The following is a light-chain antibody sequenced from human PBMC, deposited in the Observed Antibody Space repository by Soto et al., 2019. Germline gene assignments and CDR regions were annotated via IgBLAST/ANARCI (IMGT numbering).Light chain of an antibody. CDR2: DAS. CDR3: QQRSDWLT. Sequence: EIVLTQSPTTLSLSPGERATLSCRASQSVSNYLAWYQLKPGQAPRLLIYDASNRATGIPARFSGSGSGTDFTLTISSLEPEDFAVYYCQQRSDWLTFGGGTKVEIK. CDR1: QSVSNY. J-gene: IGKJ4*01. V-gene: IGKV3-11*01.